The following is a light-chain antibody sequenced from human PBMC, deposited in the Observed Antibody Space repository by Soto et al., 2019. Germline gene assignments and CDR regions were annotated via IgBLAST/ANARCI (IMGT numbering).Light chain of an antibody. CDR1: PSLLHSNGYNY. CDR2: LGY. Sequence: DIVMPQSPLSLPVTPGEPASISCRSSPSLLHSNGYNYLDWYLQKPVQSPQLLIYLGYNRASGVPDRFSGSGSGTGCTLKISRVEAEDVGVYYCMQALQTPVTFGQGTRLESK. CDR3: MQALQTPVT. V-gene: IGKV2-28*01. J-gene: IGKJ5*01.